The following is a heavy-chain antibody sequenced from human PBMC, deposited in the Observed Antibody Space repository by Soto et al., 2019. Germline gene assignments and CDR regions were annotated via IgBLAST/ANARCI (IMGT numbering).Heavy chain of an antibody. D-gene: IGHD3-3*01. CDR2: IYYSGST. J-gene: IGHJ6*02. CDR1: GGSISSYY. CDR3: ARLFWSVYYKDAYYYYVMDV. V-gene: IGHV4-59*01. Sequence: PSETLSLTCTVSGGSISSYYWSWIRQPPGKGLEWIGYIYYSGSTNYNPSLKSRVTISVDTSKNQFSLKLNAVPAADTAVYYCARLFWSVYYKDAYYYYVMDVGGQGTTVTVSS.